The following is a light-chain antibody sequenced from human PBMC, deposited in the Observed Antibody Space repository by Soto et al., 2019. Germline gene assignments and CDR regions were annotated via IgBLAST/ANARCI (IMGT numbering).Light chain of an antibody. J-gene: IGLJ2*01. Sequence: QSVLTQPASVXXXPGQSITISCAGTSSDVGGYNYVSWYQQHPGKAPKLMIYEVSNRPSGVSDRFSGSKSGNTASLTISGLQAEDEADYYCASYTSTSTRVFGGGTKLTVL. V-gene: IGLV2-14*01. CDR3: ASYTSTSTRV. CDR2: EVS. CDR1: SSDVGGYNY.